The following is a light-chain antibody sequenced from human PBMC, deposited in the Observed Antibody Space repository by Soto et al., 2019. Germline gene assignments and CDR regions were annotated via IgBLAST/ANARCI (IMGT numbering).Light chain of an antibody. Sequence: QSVLTQPPSVSGAPGQRVTISCTGSSSNIGAGYDVHWYQQHPGKAPKLMIYEVSNRPSGVSNRFSGSKSGNTASLTISGLQAEDEADYYCTSYTSSITYVFGTGTKAPS. CDR2: EVS. V-gene: IGLV1-40*01. CDR3: TSYTSSITYV. CDR1: SSNIGAGYD. J-gene: IGLJ1*01.